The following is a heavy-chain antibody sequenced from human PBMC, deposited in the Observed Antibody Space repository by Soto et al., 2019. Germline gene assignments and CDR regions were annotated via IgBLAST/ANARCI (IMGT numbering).Heavy chain of an antibody. CDR1: GGSVNSGNYY. J-gene: IGHJ3*02. V-gene: IGHV4-34*01. Sequence: QVQLQQWGAGLLKPSETLSLTCAVFGGSVNSGNYYWSWIRQPPGKGLEWIGEMSHSGGTHFNPSPQSRVTLMVDTSKDQFSLEMSSVTAADTALYYCARVERGTATTVVDAFDIWGPGTMVTVSS. CDR2: MSHSGGT. D-gene: IGHD1-1*01. CDR3: ARVERGTATTVVDAFDI.